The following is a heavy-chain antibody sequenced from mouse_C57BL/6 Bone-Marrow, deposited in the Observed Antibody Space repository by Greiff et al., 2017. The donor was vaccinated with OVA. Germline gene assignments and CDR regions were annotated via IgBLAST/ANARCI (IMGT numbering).Heavy chain of an antibody. CDR3: ARGGQLRLRFAY. CDR1: GYTFTSYD. V-gene: IGHV1-85*01. D-gene: IGHD3-2*02. J-gene: IGHJ3*01. CDR2: IYPRDGSP. Sequence: QVQLKESGPELVKPGASVKLSCKASGYTFTSYDINWVKQRPGQGLEWIGWIYPRDGSPKYNEKFKGKATLTVDTSSSTAYMELHSLTSEDSAVYFCARGGQLRLRFAYWGQGTLVTVSA.